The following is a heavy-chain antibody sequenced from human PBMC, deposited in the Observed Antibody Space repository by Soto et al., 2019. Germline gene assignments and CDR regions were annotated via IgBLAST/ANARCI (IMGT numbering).Heavy chain of an antibody. CDR1: GGSISSSASY. V-gene: IGHV4-39*01. CDR2: INYSGST. CDR3: ARPVNYYYYYMDV. J-gene: IGHJ6*03. Sequence: SETLSLTCTVSGGSISSSASYWGWIRQPPGKGLEWIGSINYSGSTYYSPSLKSRVTISADTSKNQFSLKLSSVTAADTAVYYCARPVNYYYYYMDVWGKGTMVTVSS.